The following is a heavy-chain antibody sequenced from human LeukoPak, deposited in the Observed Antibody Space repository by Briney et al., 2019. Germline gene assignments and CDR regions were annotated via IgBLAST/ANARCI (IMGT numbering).Heavy chain of an antibody. CDR3: AQLGGSGWYSDAFDI. CDR2: IYYSGST. Sequence: SETLSLTCTVSGGSISSSSYYWGWIRQPPGKGLEWIGSIYYSGSTYYNPSLKSRVTISVDTSKNQFSLKLSSVTAADTAVYYCAQLGGSGWYSDAFDIWGQGTMVTVSS. D-gene: IGHD6-19*01. V-gene: IGHV4-39*07. J-gene: IGHJ3*02. CDR1: GGSISSSSYY.